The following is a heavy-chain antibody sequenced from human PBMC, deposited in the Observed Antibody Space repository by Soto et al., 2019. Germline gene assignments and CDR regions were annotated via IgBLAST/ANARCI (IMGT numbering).Heavy chain of an antibody. D-gene: IGHD1-26*01. CDR2: ISYDGSNE. J-gene: IGHJ1*01. CDR1: GFTFSSYA. V-gene: IGHV3-30-3*01. Sequence: GGSLRLSCAASGFTFSSYAMHWVRQAPGKGLEWVAVISYDGSNEYYADSVKGRFTISRDNSKNTLYLQMNSLRAEDTAVYYCARGPGATAYFQHWGQGTLVTVSS. CDR3: ARGPGATAYFQH.